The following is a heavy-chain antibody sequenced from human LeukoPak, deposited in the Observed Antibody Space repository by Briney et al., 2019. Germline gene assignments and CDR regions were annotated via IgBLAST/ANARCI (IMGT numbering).Heavy chain of an antibody. Sequence: SETLSLTCTVSGGSISSYYWSWIRQPPGKGLEWIGYIYYSGSTYYNLSLKSRVTISVDTSKNQFSLKSSSVTAADTAVYYCARGVNIFGYWGQGTLVTVSS. V-gene: IGHV4-59*01. CDR2: IYYSGST. CDR3: ARGVNIFGY. CDR1: GGSISSYY. J-gene: IGHJ4*02. D-gene: IGHD3-22*01.